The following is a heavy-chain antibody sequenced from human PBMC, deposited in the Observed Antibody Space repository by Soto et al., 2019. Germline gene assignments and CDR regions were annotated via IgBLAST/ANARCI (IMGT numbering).Heavy chain of an antibody. J-gene: IGHJ4*02. V-gene: IGHV3-48*02. Sequence: GSLRLSCAASGFTFSSYSMNWVRQAPGKGLEWVSYISSSSSTIYYADSVKGRFTISRDNAKNSLYLQMNSLRDEDTAVYYCARDPPCGGDCYSFDYWGQGTLVTVSS. CDR1: GFTFSSYS. CDR3: ARDPPCGGDCYSFDY. CDR2: ISSSSSTI. D-gene: IGHD2-21*02.